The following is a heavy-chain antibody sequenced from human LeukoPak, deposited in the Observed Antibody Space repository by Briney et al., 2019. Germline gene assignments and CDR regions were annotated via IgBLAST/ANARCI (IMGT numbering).Heavy chain of an antibody. CDR2: ISAYNGNT. CDR1: GYTFTSYG. V-gene: IGHV1-18*01. CDR3: ARDRAFEFDVFRELPFDY. J-gene: IGHJ4*02. D-gene: IGHD3-10*02. Sequence: ASVKVSCKASGYTFTSYGISWVRQAPGQGLEWMGWISAYNGNTNYAQKLQGRVTMTTDTSTSTAYMELRSLRSDDTAVYYCARDRAFEFDVFRELPFDYWGQGTLVTVSS.